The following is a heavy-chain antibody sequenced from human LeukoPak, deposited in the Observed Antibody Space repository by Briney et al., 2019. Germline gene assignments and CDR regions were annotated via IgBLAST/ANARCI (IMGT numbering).Heavy chain of an antibody. CDR1: GFTFSSYA. CDR3: AKVKGAIVAFDY. Sequence: PGGSLRLSCAASGFTFSSYAMSWVRQAPGKGLEWVSAISGSGGSTYYADSVKGRFTISRDNSENTLYLQMNSLRAEDTAVYYCAKVKGAIVAFDYWGQGTLVTVSS. D-gene: IGHD3-22*01. J-gene: IGHJ4*02. V-gene: IGHV3-23*01. CDR2: ISGSGGST.